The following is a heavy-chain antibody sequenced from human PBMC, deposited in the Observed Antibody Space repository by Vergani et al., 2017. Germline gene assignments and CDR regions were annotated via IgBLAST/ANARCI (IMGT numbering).Heavy chain of an antibody. V-gene: IGHV1-18*01. D-gene: IGHD3-3*01. CDR3: ARERVNYMDV. J-gene: IGHJ6*03. CDR2: ISAYNGNT. CDR1: GYTFSTYG. Sequence: QVQLVQSGAEVKKPGASVKVSCKASGYTFSTYGISWVRQAPGQGLEWMGWISAYNGNTNYPEKFQGRLTMTTDTSTRTAYMELRSLRSDDTAVYYCARERVNYMDVWGKGTTVIVSS.